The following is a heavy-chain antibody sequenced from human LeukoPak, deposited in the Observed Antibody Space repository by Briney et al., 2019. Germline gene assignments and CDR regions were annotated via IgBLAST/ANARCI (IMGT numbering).Heavy chain of an antibody. CDR2: INPSGGST. D-gene: IGHD4-23*01. CDR1: GYTFTSYY. Sequence: ASVKVSCKASGYTFTSYYMHWVRQAPGQGLEWMGIINPSGGSTSYAQKFQGRVTMTRDMSTSTAYMELSSLRSEDTAVYYCAREDGGGLYWFDPWGQGTLVTVSS. V-gene: IGHV1-46*01. J-gene: IGHJ5*02. CDR3: AREDGGGLYWFDP.